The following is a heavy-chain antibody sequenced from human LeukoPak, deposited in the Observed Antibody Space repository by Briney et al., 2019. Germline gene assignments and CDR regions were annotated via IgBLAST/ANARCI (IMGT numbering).Heavy chain of an antibody. CDR1: GFTFSSYE. CDR2: ISSSGSTI. J-gene: IGHJ4*02. D-gene: IGHD5-12*01. Sequence: PGGSLRLSCAASGFTFSSYEMNWVRQAPGKGLEWVSYISSSGSTIYYADSVKGRFIISRDNAKNSLYLQMNSLRAEDTAVYYCARGLVATILNFDYWGQGTLVTVSS. CDR3: ARGLVATILNFDY. V-gene: IGHV3-48*03.